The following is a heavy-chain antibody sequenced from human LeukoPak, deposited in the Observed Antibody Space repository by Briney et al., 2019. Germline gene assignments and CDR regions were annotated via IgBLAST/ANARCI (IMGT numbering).Heavy chain of an antibody. CDR3: ARDQKSGWYDPEGYFDY. CDR1: GFTFSSYS. V-gene: IGHV3-21*01. D-gene: IGHD6-19*01. Sequence: PEGSLRLSCAASGFTFSSYSMNWVRQAPGKGLEWVSSISSSSSYIYYADSVKGRFTISRDNAKNSLYLQMNSLRAEDTAVYYCARDQKSGWYDPEGYFDYWGQGTLVTVSS. CDR2: ISSSSSYI. J-gene: IGHJ4*02.